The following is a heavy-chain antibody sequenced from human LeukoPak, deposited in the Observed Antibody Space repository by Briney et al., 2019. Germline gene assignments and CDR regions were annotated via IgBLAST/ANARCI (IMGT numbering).Heavy chain of an antibody. V-gene: IGHV4-4*07. J-gene: IGHJ3*01. CDR1: GGSISSYY. Sequence: KPSETLSLTCTVPGGSISSYYWSWIRPHAGKGLEWIGRIYTSGSATYNPSLKSRVTMSVDTSKNQFSLKLSSVTAADTAVYYCAREGDIVLMVYATTDAFDLWGQGTMVTVSS. D-gene: IGHD2-8*01. CDR2: IYTSGSA. CDR3: AREGDIVLMVYATTDAFDL.